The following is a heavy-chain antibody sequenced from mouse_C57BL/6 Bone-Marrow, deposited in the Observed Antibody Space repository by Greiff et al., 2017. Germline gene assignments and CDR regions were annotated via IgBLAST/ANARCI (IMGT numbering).Heavy chain of an antibody. Sequence: EVQLQQSGAELVRPGASVKLSCTASGFNIKDDYMHWVKQRPEQGLEWIGWIDPENGDTEYASKFQGKATITADTSSNTAYLQLSSLTSEDTAVXYCTTFDYDGYFDYWGQGTTLTVSS. D-gene: IGHD2-4*01. V-gene: IGHV14-4*01. J-gene: IGHJ2*01. CDR3: TTFDYDGYFDY. CDR2: IDPENGDT. CDR1: GFNIKDDY.